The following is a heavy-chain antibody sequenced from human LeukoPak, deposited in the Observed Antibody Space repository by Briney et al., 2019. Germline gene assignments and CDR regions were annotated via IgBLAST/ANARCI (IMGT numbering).Heavy chain of an antibody. CDR1: GGSINSHS. CDR2: MHESGTA. V-gene: IGHV4-59*11. CDR3: ARDYRGDGYNFDY. D-gene: IGHD5-24*01. J-gene: IGHJ4*02. Sequence: SETLSLTCTVSGGSINSHSWSWIRQPPGKGLEWIGYMHESGTANYTPSLKSRVTISVDTSNNRFSLKLSSVTAADTAVYYCARDYRGDGYNFDYWGQGTLVTVSS.